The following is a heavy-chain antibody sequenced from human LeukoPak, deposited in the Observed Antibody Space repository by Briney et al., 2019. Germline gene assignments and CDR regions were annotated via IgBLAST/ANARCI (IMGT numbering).Heavy chain of an antibody. CDR1: GYTFTGYY. CDR2: INPNSGGT. V-gene: IGHV1-2*02. Sequence: ASVKVSCKASGYTFTGYYTHWVRQAPGQGLEWMGWINPNSGGTNYAQKFQGRVTMTRDTSISTAYMELSRLRSDDTAVYYCARNVVAATFVTAEYLQHWGQGTLVTVSS. CDR3: ARNVVAATFVTAEYLQH. J-gene: IGHJ1*01. D-gene: IGHD2-15*01.